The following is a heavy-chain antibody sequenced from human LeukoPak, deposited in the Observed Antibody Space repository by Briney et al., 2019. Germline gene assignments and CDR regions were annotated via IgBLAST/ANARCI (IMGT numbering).Heavy chain of an antibody. CDR3: ARLRWEQTGYSSDY. J-gene: IGHJ4*02. Sequence: GGSLRLSCAASGFTFNKYSMNWVRQAPGKGLEWVSSISTSSSYIYYADSVKGRFTISRDNAKNSLYLQMNSLRAEDTAVFYCARLRWEQTGYSSDYWGQGTLVTVSS. D-gene: IGHD4-23*01. V-gene: IGHV3-21*06. CDR1: GFTFNKYS. CDR2: ISTSSSYI.